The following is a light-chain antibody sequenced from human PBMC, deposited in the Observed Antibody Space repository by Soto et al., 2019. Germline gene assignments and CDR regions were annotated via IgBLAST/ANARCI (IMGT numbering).Light chain of an antibody. J-gene: IGLJ1*01. CDR3: RSDTGCSSYV. CDR1: SSDVGGYNY. V-gene: IGLV2-14*03. CDR2: DVS. Sequence: QPVLTQPASVSGSPGQSITISCTGTSSDVGGYNYVSWYQLHPGKAPKLMIYDVSNRPSGVSNRFSGSKSGNTASLTISGLQAEDEAAYYCRSDTGCSSYVFGTGTNVTVL.